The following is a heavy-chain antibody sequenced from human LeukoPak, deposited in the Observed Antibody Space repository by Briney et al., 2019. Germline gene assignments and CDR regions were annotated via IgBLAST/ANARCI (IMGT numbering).Heavy chain of an antibody. CDR2: SSVYNGNT. V-gene: IGHV1-18*01. J-gene: IGHJ4*02. CDR1: GYTVTSYG. D-gene: IGHD3-9*01. CDR3: PRVATIFWDY. Sequence: ASVKVSCKASGYTVTSYGIIWVRQAPGQGLEWMGWSSVYNGNTNYAKKLQGRVAMTTDTATITAYMEMRSLRSDDTAVQHCPRVATIFWDYWRQGTLVTVSS.